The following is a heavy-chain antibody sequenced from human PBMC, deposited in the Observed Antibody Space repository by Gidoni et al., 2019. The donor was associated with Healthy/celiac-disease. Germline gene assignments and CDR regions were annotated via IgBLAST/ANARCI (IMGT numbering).Heavy chain of an antibody. CDR1: GFTFSSYS. CDR2: ISSSSSYI. CDR3: ARAIAVAGGLRLDY. J-gene: IGHJ4*02. Sequence: EVQLVESGGGLVKPGGSLRLSCAASGFTFSSYSMNWVRQAPGKGLEWVSSISSSSSYIYYADSVKGRFTISRDNAKNSLYLQMNSLRAEDTAVYYCARAIAVAGGLRLDYWGQGTLVTVSS. V-gene: IGHV3-21*01. D-gene: IGHD6-19*01.